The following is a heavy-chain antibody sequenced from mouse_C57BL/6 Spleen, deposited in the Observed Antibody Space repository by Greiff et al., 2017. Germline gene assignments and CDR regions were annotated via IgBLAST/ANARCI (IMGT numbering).Heavy chain of an antibody. Sequence: EVKLVESGGGLVQPGGSLKLSCAASGFTFSDYYMYWVRQTPEKRLEWVAYISNGGGSTYYPDTVKGRFTISRDNAKNTLYLQLSRLKSEDTAMYYCARHGRLWYFDVWGTGTTVTVSS. V-gene: IGHV5-12*01. J-gene: IGHJ1*03. D-gene: IGHD2-12*01. CDR3: ARHGRLWYFDV. CDR1: GFTFSDYY. CDR2: ISNGGGST.